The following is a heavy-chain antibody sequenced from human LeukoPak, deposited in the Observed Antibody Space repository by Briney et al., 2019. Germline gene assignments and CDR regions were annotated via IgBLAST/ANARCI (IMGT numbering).Heavy chain of an antibody. CDR3: ARGTYYYDSSGYYSGGLGY. D-gene: IGHD3-22*01. CDR2: ISNDGSDK. V-gene: IGHV3-30*04. CDR1: GFTFSNYA. J-gene: IGHJ4*02. Sequence: GRSLRLSCAASGFTFSNYAMHWVRQAPGKGLECVAVISNDGSDKYYADSVKGRFTISRDNSKNTLYLQMNSLRTEDTAVYYCARGTYYYDSSGYYSGGLGYWGQGTLVTVSS.